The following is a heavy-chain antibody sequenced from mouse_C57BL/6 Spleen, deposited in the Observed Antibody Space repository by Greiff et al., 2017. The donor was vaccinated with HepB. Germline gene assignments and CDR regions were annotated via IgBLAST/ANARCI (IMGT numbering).Heavy chain of an antibody. V-gene: IGHV1-50*01. CDR2: IDPSDSYT. D-gene: IGHD1-1*01. CDR3: ARSYYYGSSYGYFDV. J-gene: IGHJ1*03. CDR1: GYTFTSYW. Sequence: VQLQQPGAELVKPGASVKLSCKASGYTFTSYWMQWVKQRPGQGLEWIGEIDPSDSYTNYNQKFKGKATLTVDTSSSTAYMQLSSLTSEDSAVYYCARSYYYGSSYGYFDVCGTGTTGTVSS.